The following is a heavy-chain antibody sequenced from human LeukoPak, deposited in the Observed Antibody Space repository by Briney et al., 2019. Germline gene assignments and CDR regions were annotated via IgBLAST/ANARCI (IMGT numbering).Heavy chain of an antibody. J-gene: IGHJ4*02. CDR3: ARNDYGDPLDY. CDR2: ISAYNGNT. V-gene: IGHV1-18*04. CDR1: GYAFTGYY. D-gene: IGHD4-17*01. Sequence: ASVKVSCKASGYAFTGYYMHWVRQAPGQGLEWMGWISAYNGNTNYAQKLQGRVTMTADTSTSTAYMELRSLRSDDTAVYYCARNDYGDPLDYWGQGTLVTVSS.